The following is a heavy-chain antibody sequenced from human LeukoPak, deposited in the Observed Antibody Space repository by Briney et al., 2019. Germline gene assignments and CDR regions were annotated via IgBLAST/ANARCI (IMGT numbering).Heavy chain of an antibody. CDR2: IYPSDADT. J-gene: IGHJ4*02. Sequence: GESLKICCKCSGYSVTSYWIGWVRHMPGKGLGWMGIIYPSDADTRYSPSFQGQVTISADKSISTAYLQWSSLKASDTGMYYCARPSNSGYDFWGQGALVTVSS. V-gene: IGHV5-51*01. CDR3: ARPSNSGYDF. D-gene: IGHD5-12*01. CDR1: GYSVTSYW.